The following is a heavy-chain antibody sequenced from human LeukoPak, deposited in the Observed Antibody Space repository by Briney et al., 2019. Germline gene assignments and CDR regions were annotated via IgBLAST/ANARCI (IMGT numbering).Heavy chain of an antibody. CDR2: INPNSGGT. D-gene: IGHD2-21*01. J-gene: IGHJ3*02. CDR1: GYTFTGYY. V-gene: IGHV1-2*02. Sequence: ASVKVSCKASGYTFTGYYMHWLRQAPGQGLEWMAWINPNSGGTNYAQKFQGRVTMTRDTSITTAYMELSRLRSDDTAVYYCAASQSYCGGDCYSGDAFDIWGQGTMVTVSS. CDR3: AASQSYCGGDCYSGDAFDI.